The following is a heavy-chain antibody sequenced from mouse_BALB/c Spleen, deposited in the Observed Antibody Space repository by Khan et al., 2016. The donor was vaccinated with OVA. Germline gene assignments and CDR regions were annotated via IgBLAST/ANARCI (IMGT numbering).Heavy chain of an antibody. V-gene: IGHV1S135*01. Sequence: VQLQQSGPELMKPGASVKISCKASGYSFTSYYIHWVMQSHGKSLEWIGNIDPFSGGTTYNQKFKGKATLTVDKSSSTAYIHMSHLNSEDSAVCYCTRHGYVAWFTYWGQGTLVTVSA. CDR2: IDPFSGGT. D-gene: IGHD2-2*01. J-gene: IGHJ3*01. CDR1: GYSFTSYY. CDR3: TRHGYVAWFTY.